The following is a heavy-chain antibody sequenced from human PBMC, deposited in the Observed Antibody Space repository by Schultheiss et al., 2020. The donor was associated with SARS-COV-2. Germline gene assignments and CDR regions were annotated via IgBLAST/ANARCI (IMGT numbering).Heavy chain of an antibody. J-gene: IGHJ6*02. CDR1: GYSLSSGYY. D-gene: IGHD3-3*01. CDR2: INHRGST. CDR3: ARTYYDFWSGPYGMDV. Sequence: PETLSLTCAVSGYSLSSGYYWGWIRQPPGKGLEWIGEINHRGSTKYNPSLKSRVTISVDTSKTQFSLKLSSVTAADPAVYYCARTYYDFWSGPYGMDVWGQGTTVTVSS. V-gene: IGHV4-38-2*01.